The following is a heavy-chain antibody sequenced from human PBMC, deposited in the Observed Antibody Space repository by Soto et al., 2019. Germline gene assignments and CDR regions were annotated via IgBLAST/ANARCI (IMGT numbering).Heavy chain of an antibody. D-gene: IGHD3-9*01. CDR2: IIPIFGTA. Sequence: QVQLVQSGAEVKKPGSSVKVSCKASGGTFSSYAISWVRQAPGQGLEWMGGIIPIFGTANYAQKFQGRVTITADESTSTAYMELSRLRSEDTAVYYCASPTSLLTEGGYGMDVWGQGTTVTVSS. J-gene: IGHJ6*02. CDR3: ASPTSLLTEGGYGMDV. CDR1: GGTFSSYA. V-gene: IGHV1-69*01.